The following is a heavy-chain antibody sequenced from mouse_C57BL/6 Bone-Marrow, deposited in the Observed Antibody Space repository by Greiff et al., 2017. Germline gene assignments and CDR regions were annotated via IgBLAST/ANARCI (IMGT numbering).Heavy chain of an antibody. V-gene: IGHV5-15*01. CDR3: ARAGYWYFDV. CDR1: GFTFSDYG. CDR2: ISNLAYSI. Sequence: EVKLMESGGGLVQPGGSLKLSCAASGFTFSDYGMAWVRQAPRKGPEWVAFISNLAYSIYYADTVTGRYTISRENAKNTLYLEMSSLRSEDTAMYYCARAGYWYFDVWGTGTTVTVSS. J-gene: IGHJ1*03.